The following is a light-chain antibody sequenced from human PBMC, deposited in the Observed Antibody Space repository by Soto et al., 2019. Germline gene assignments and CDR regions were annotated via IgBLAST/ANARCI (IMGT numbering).Light chain of an antibody. Sequence: DIQMTQSPSTLSASIGDRVTITCRASQSISSWLAWYQQKPGKAPKLLIYKASSLESGVPSRFSGSGSGTEFTLTISSLQPDDFAAYYCQQYSTYVWTFGQGTKAEI. CDR2: KAS. J-gene: IGKJ1*01. CDR3: QQYSTYVWT. V-gene: IGKV1-5*03. CDR1: QSISSW.